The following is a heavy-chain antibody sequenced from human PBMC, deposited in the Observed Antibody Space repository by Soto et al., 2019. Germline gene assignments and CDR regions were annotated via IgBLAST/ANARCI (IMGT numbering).Heavy chain of an antibody. CDR2: IYTSGST. V-gene: IGHV4-4*07. CDR3: AGTLTYYDFWSGLNWFDP. Sequence: SETLSLTCTVSGGSISSYYWSWIWQPAGKGLEWIGRIYTSGSTNYNPSLKSRVTMSVDTSKNQFSLKLSSVTAADTAVYYCAGTLTYYDFWSGLNWFDPWGQGTLVT. CDR1: GGSISSYY. J-gene: IGHJ5*02. D-gene: IGHD3-3*01.